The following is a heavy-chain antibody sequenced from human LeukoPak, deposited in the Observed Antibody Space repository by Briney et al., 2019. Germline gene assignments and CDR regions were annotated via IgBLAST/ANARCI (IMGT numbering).Heavy chain of an antibody. D-gene: IGHD2-2*01. CDR2: IKSKTDGGTT. Sequence: PGGSLRLSCAASGFIFTNAWMNWVRQAPGKGLEWVGRIKSKTDGGTTDYAAPVKGRFTISRDDSKNTLYLQMNSLKTEDTAVYYCTTEGYCSSTSCYVVNYWGQGTLVTVSS. CDR3: TTEGYCSSTSCYVVNY. V-gene: IGHV3-15*07. J-gene: IGHJ4*02. CDR1: GFIFTNAW.